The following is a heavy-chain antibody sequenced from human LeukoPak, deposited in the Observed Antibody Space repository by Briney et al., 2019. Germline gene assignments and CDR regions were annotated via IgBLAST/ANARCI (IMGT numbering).Heavy chain of an antibody. D-gene: IGHD1-26*01. Sequence: AGSLRLSCAASGFTFSSYWLSWVRQAPGKGLEWVASIEQDGSQKYYVGSVRGRFTISRDNAKNSVYLQTNSLRVEDTAVYYCARNSGSNPFDYWGQGTLVTVSS. CDR3: ARNSGSNPFDY. V-gene: IGHV3-7*01. CDR1: GFTFSSYW. CDR2: IEQDGSQK. J-gene: IGHJ4*02.